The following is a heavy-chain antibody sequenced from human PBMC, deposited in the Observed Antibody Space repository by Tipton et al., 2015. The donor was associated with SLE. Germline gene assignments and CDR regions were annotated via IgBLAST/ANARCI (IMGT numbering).Heavy chain of an antibody. V-gene: IGHV3-20*04. CDR1: RFTFDDYG. CDR3: AKGQYSSSWRGYFDL. Sequence: SLRLSCAASRFTFDDYGMSWVRQAPGKGLEWVCGINWNGGSIDYADSVKGRFTISRDNAKNSLYLQMNSLRPEDTALYYCAKGQYSSSWRGYFDLWGRGTLVTVSS. CDR2: INWNGGSI. J-gene: IGHJ2*01. D-gene: IGHD6-13*01.